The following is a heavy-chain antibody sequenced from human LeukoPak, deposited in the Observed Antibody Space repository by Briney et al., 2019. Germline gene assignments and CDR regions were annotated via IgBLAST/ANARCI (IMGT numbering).Heavy chain of an antibody. J-gene: IGHJ4*02. CDR2: IYSSGST. V-gene: IGHV3-53*01. CDR1: GFTVSSNY. CDR3: ASEYYYGSGSFSEGY. Sequence: GGSLRLSCAASGFTVSSNYMSWVRQAPGKGLEWVSVIYSSGSTYYADSVKGRFTISRDNSKNTLYLQMNSLRAEDTAVYYCASEYYYGSGSFSEGYWGQGTLVTVSS. D-gene: IGHD3-10*01.